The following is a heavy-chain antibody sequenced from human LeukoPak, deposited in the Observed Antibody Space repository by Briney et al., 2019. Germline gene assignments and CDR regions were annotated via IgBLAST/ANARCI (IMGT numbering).Heavy chain of an antibody. CDR3: ARGPDIIIVPTAPSDF. V-gene: IGHV1-46*01. D-gene: IGHD2/OR15-2a*01. J-gene: IGHJ4*02. Sequence: ASVKLSCKASGYTFTKYYMHWVRQAPGQGLEWMGIINPSGGSTTYAQKFQGRVTMTRDTSTSTVYMELSSLRSEDTAVYYCARGPDIIIVPTAPSDFWGQGTLVTVSS. CDR2: INPSGGST. CDR1: GYTFTKYY.